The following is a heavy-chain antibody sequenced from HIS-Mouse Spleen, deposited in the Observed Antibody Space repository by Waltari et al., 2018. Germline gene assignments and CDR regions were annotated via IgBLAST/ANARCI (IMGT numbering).Heavy chain of an antibody. D-gene: IGHD6-13*01. CDR1: GFPFDDYA. V-gene: IGHV3-9*01. Sequence: EVQLVESGGGLVQPGRSLRLSCAASGFPFDDYAMPWVRPAPGKGLEWVSGISWNSGSIGYADSVKGRFTISRDNAKNSLYLQMNSLRAEDTALYYCAKLAGYSSSWKDFDYWGQGTLVTVSS. CDR2: ISWNSGSI. CDR3: AKLAGYSSSWKDFDY. J-gene: IGHJ4*02.